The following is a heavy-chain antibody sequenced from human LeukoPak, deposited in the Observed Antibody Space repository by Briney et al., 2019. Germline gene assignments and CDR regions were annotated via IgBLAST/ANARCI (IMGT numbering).Heavy chain of an antibody. J-gene: IGHJ4*02. Sequence: GGSLRLSCAASGFTFSSYSMNWVRRAPGKGLEWVSHISSSSSTRYYADSVKGRFTLSRDNAKNSLYLQMNSLRAEDTAVYYCARAGFTFSDYFGSFFDYWGQGTLVTVSS. V-gene: IGHV3-48*01. CDR3: ARAGFTFSDYFGSFFDY. CDR2: ISSSSSTR. D-gene: IGHD3-10*01. CDR1: GFTFSSYS.